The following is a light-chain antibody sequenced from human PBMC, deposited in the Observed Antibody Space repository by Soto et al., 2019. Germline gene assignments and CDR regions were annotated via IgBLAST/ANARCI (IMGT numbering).Light chain of an antibody. CDR1: TGAVTSGNY. V-gene: IGLV7-46*01. J-gene: IGLJ3*02. Sequence: QSLVRHEPSLSLSPGCAVTLTCGSSTGAVTSGNYPYWFQKKPGQAPRTLIYDTTNKQSWTPARFSGSLLGGKAALTLAGAQTDDEADYYCLLSYSGNNWVFGGGTQLTAL. CDR2: DTT. CDR3: LLSYSGNNWV.